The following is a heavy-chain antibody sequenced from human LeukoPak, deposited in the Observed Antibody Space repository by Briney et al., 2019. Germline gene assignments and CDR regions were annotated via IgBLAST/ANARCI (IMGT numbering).Heavy chain of an antibody. D-gene: IGHD6-6*01. CDR2: IYSGGSI. Sequence: PGGSLRLSCAASGFTFSNNYMNWVRQAPGKGLEWVSVIYSGGSIYYADSVKGRFTISRDNSKNTLYLQKNSLRAEDTAVYYCARESGSSSGIDYWGQGTLVTVSP. J-gene: IGHJ4*02. CDR1: GFTFSNNY. CDR3: ARESGSSSGIDY. V-gene: IGHV3-53*01.